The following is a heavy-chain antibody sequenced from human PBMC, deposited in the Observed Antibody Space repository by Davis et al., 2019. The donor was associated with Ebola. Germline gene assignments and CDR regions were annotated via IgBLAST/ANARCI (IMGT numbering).Heavy chain of an antibody. V-gene: IGHV3-15*07. J-gene: IGHJ4*02. Sequence: ASLKTSCGASGLSFNNAWMNWIRLVPGKGLEWVGRIKTKTDEGTLDYAAPVKGRFIVSRDDARNTVSRQMDSLKTDDTGVYYCTTDEGGSRYWGQGSLVVVSP. CDR2: IKTKTDEGTL. CDR3: TTDEGGSRY. D-gene: IGHD2-15*01. CDR1: GLSFNNAW.